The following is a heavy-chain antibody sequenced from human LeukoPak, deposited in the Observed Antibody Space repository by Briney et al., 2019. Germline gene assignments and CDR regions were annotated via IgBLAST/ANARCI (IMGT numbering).Heavy chain of an antibody. J-gene: IGHJ4*02. CDR1: GGSISRGGYH. CDR3: ASFLEPPEYYFDY. Sequence: PSETLSLTCTVSGGSISRGGYHWDWIRQRPGQGLEWIGCIYHSGNSAYNPSLESRFTISIDTSKNQVSLKLSSVTAADTAVYYCASFLEPPEYYFDYWGQGTLVTVSS. D-gene: IGHD1-1*01. CDR2: IYHSGNS. V-gene: IGHV4-31*03.